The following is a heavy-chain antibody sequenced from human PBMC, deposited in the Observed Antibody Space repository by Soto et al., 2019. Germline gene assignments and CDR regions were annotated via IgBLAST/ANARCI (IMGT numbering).Heavy chain of an antibody. D-gene: IGHD6-6*01. J-gene: IGHJ4*02. V-gene: IGHV3-30-3*01. Sequence: QVQLVESGGGVVQPGRSLRLSCAASGFTFSSYAMHWVRQAPGKGLEWVAVISYDGSNKYYADSVKGRFTISRDNSKNTLYLQMNRLGAEDTAVYYCARDRGTSIAAGYFDYWGQGTLVTVSS. CDR1: GFTFSSYA. CDR2: ISYDGSNK. CDR3: ARDRGTSIAAGYFDY.